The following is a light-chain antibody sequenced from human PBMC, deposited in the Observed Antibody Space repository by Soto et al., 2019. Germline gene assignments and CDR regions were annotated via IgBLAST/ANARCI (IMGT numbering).Light chain of an antibody. CDR3: NSYTTVTSVV. J-gene: IGLJ2*01. CDR1: SSDVGGYNY. CDR2: DVS. V-gene: IGLV2-14*03. Sequence: QSALAQPASVSGSPGQSITISCTGTSSDVGGYNYVSWYQQHPGKAPKLMIYDVSNRPSGVSNRFSGSKSGNTASLTISGLQAEDEADYDCNSYTTVTSVVFGGGTKRPS.